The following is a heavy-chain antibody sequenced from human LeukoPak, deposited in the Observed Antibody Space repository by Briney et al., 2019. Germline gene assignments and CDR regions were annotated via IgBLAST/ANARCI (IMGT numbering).Heavy chain of an antibody. CDR2: IYDSGST. V-gene: IGHV4-59*08. D-gene: IGHD3-10*01. Sequence: SETLSLTCTVSGGSISSYYWSWIRQPPGKGLEWIGYIYDSGSTNYNPSLKNRVTISVDTSKNQFSLKLSSVTAADTAVYYCARQSYGSGSRFDYWGQGTLVTVSS. CDR3: ARQSYGSGSRFDY. J-gene: IGHJ4*02. CDR1: GGSISSYY.